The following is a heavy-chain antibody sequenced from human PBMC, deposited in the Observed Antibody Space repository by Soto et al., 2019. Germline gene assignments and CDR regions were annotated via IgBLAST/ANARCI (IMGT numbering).Heavy chain of an antibody. Sequence: TLSLTCSVAGFSITGGRSYWSWIRQLPGKGLEWIGYMFYSGSTYYNPSLKSRVTISVDTSKNQFSLNLSSVTAADTALYYCARDNGYGHFDSWGQGTKVT. CDR3: ARDNGYGHFDS. V-gene: IGHV4-31*03. J-gene: IGHJ4*02. CDR1: GFSITGGRSY. CDR2: MFYSGST. D-gene: IGHD2-2*03.